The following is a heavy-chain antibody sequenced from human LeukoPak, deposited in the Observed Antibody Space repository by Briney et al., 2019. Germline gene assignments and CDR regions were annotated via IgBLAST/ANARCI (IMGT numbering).Heavy chain of an antibody. Sequence: GGSLRLSCAASGCTFSSYSMNWVRQAPGKGLKWVSSISSSSSYIYYADSVKGRFTISRDNAKNSLYLQMNSLRAEDTAVYYCARDERVGATGYWGQGTLVTVSS. CDR1: GCTFSSYS. J-gene: IGHJ4*02. CDR3: ARDERVGATGY. D-gene: IGHD1-26*01. CDR2: ISSSSSYI. V-gene: IGHV3-21*01.